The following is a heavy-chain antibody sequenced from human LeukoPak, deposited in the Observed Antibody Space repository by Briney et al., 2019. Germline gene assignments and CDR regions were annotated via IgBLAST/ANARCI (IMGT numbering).Heavy chain of an antibody. Sequence: PGGSLRLSCTASGFTFSSYAMSWVRQAPGKGLEWVSSISGSGGSTYYADSVKGRFTMSRDNSKNTLYLQMNSLRAEDTAAYYCGKGGLRFTDDWGQGTLVTVSS. D-gene: IGHD3-3*01. CDR1: GFTFSSYA. CDR3: GKGGLRFTDD. V-gene: IGHV3-23*01. CDR2: ISGSGGST. J-gene: IGHJ4*02.